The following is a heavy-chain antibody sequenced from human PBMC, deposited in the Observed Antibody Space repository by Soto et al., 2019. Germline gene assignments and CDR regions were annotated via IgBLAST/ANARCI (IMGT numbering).Heavy chain of an antibody. CDR3: ARDSSLFCTGGTCYLQDAVDI. J-gene: IGHJ3*02. CDR1: GFTFSIYT. Sequence: EVQLVESGGGLVKPGGSVRLSCAASGFTFSIYTMSWVRQAPGKGLEWVSSISSTSAYIYYGDSVKGRFTISRGNAENSLYLQMDSLRAEDTAVYYCARDSSLFCTGGTCYLQDAVDIWGQGTMVTVSS. CDR2: ISSTSAYI. D-gene: IGHD2-15*01. V-gene: IGHV3-21*01.